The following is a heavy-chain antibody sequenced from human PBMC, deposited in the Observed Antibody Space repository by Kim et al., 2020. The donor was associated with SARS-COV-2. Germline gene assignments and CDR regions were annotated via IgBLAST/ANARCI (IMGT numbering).Heavy chain of an antibody. CDR2: INPNSGGT. J-gene: IGHJ3*02. V-gene: IGHV1-2*02. D-gene: IGHD3-22*01. Sequence: ASVKVSCKASGYTFTGYYMHWVRQAPGQGLEWMGWINPNSGGTNYAQKFQGRVTMTRDTSISTAYMELSRLRSDDTAVYYCARAGPYYYDSSGSNDAFDIWGQGTMVTVSS. CDR3: ARAGPYYYDSSGSNDAFDI. CDR1: GYTFTGYY.